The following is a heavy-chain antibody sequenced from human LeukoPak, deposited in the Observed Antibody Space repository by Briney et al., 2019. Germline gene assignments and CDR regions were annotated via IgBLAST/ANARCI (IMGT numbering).Heavy chain of an antibody. CDR1: GYTFTSYY. J-gene: IGHJ5*02. D-gene: IGHD3-10*01. V-gene: IGHV1-46*01. CDR3: ARHISDSGDYYGSGTGSS. Sequence: ASVKVSCKASGYTFTSYYMHWVRQAPGQGLEWMGIINPSGGSTSYAQKFQGRVTITRDTSASTAYMELSSLRSEDTAVYYCARHISDSGDYYGSGTGSSWGQGTLVTVSS. CDR2: INPSGGST.